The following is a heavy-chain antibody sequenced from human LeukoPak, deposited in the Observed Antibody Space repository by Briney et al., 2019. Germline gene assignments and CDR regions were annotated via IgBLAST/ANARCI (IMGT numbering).Heavy chain of an antibody. CDR2: INHSGST. Sequence: PSETLSLTCAVYGGSFSGYYWSWIRQPPGKGLEWIGEINHSGSTNYNLSLKSRVTISVDTSKNQFSLKLSSVTAADTAVYYCARGPTTYYDILTGYSYSYWGQGTLVTVSS. CDR1: GGSFSGYY. CDR3: ARGPTTYYDILTGYSYSY. D-gene: IGHD3-9*01. J-gene: IGHJ4*02. V-gene: IGHV4-34*01.